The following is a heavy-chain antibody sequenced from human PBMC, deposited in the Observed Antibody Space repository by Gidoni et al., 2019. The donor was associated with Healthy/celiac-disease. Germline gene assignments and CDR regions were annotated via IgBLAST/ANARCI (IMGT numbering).Heavy chain of an antibody. V-gene: IGHV4-34*01. J-gene: IGHJ4*02. D-gene: IGHD4-17*01. Sequence: QVHLQQWGAGLLTPSATLSPPCAVYGGSVSGYYWSWIRQPPGKGLEWIGEINHSGSTNYNPSLKSRVTISVDTSKNQFSLKLSSVTAADTAVYYCARGGANDYGGIDYWGQGTLVTVSS. CDR2: INHSGST. CDR3: ARGGANDYGGIDY. CDR1: GGSVSGYY.